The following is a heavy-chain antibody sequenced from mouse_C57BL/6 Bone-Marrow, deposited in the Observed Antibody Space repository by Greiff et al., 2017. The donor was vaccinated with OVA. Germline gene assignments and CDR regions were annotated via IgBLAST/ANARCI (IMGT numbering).Heavy chain of an antibody. D-gene: IGHD2-4*01. J-gene: IGHJ3*01. CDR2: IHPNSGST. CDR1: GYTFTSYW. Sequence: QVQLQQPGAELVKPGASVKLSCKASGYTFTSYWMHWVKQRPGQGLEWIGMIHPNSGSTNYNEKFKSKATLTVAKSSSTAYMQLSSLTSEDSAVYYCARDDDYDRFAYWGQGTLVTVSA. V-gene: IGHV1-64*01. CDR3: ARDDDYDRFAY.